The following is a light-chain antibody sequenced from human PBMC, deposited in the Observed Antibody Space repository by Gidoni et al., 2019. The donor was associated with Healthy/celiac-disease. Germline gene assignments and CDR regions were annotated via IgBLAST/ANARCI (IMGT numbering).Light chain of an antibody. CDR1: QSVSSSY. Sequence: EIVLTQSPGTLSLSPGERATLSCRASQSVSSSYLAWYQQKPGQAPRLLIYGASSRATGIPDRFSGSGSGTDFTLTISRLEPEDFAVCYCQQYGSSPKTFXQXTKVEIK. CDR3: QQYGSSPKT. CDR2: GAS. J-gene: IGKJ1*01. V-gene: IGKV3-20*01.